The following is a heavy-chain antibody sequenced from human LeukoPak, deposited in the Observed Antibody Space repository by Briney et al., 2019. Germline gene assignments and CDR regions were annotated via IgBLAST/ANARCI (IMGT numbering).Heavy chain of an antibody. CDR1: GFTFSSYA. Sequence: GGSLRLSCAASGFTFSSYAMSWVRQAPGKGLEWVSAISGSGGSTYYADSVKGRFTISRDNSKNTLYLQMNSLKIEDTAVYYCTTGDLFGYTSGWGWGPGTLVTVSS. CDR3: TTGDLFGYTSGWG. J-gene: IGHJ4*02. V-gene: IGHV3-23*01. CDR2: ISGSGGST. D-gene: IGHD6-19*01.